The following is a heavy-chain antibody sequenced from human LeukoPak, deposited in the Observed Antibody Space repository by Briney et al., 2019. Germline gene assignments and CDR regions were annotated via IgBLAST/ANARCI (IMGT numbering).Heavy chain of an antibody. V-gene: IGHV3-30*18. D-gene: IGHD3-22*01. CDR2: ISYDGSNK. CDR1: GFTFNSYA. J-gene: IGHJ4*02. CDR3: AKGGSGYYSTDY. Sequence: GGSLRLSCAASGFTFNSYAMTWVRQAPGKGLEWVAVISYDGSNKYYADSVKGRFTISRDNSKNTLYLQMNSLRAEDTAVYYCAKGGSGYYSTDYWGQGTLVTVSS.